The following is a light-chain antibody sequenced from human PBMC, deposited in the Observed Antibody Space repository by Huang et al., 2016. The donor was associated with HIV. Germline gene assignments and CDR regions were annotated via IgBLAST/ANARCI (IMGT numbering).Light chain of an antibody. J-gene: IGKJ5*01. CDR2: GAS. V-gene: IGKV3-15*01. Sequence: EMVLTQSPATLSVSPGQRVTLSCRASESVARTLAWYQQKPGQAPRLLIYGASTRATGIPARFNARGSGTEFTLTISSLQSEDLAVYYCQQYNNWPPVTFGQGTRLEIK. CDR3: QQYNNWPPVT. CDR1: ESVART.